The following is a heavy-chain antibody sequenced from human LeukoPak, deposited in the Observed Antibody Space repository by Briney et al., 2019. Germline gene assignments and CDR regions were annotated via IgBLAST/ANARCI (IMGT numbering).Heavy chain of an antibody. CDR3: ARVDSSGYLDFDY. CDR2: INPNSGGT. D-gene: IGHD3-22*01. J-gene: IGHJ4*02. V-gene: IGHV1-2*02. Sequence: GASVKVSCKASGYTFTGYYIHWVRQAPGQGLEWMGWINPNSGGTNYAQKFQGRVTMTRDTSISTAYMELSSLRSEDTAVYYCARVDSSGYLDFDYWGQGTLVTVSS. CDR1: GYTFTGYY.